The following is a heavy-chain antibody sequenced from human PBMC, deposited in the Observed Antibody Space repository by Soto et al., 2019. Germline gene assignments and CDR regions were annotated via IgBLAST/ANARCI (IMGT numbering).Heavy chain of an antibody. V-gene: IGHV3-23*01. J-gene: IGHJ6*02. CDR3: AKDPRGYYDSSGYFNDGMDV. CDR2: ISGSGDST. Sequence: EVQLLESGGGFVQPGGSLRLSCAASGFTFSNYAMTWVRQAPGKGLEWVSHISGSGDSTYYADSVKGRFTISRDNSKNTLYLQMNSLRAEDTAVYYCAKDPRGYYDSSGYFNDGMDVWGQGTTVTVSS. CDR1: GFTFSNYA. D-gene: IGHD3-22*01.